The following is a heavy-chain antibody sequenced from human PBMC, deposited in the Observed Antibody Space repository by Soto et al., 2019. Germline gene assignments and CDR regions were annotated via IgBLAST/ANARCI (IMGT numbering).Heavy chain of an antibody. CDR1: GFTFSSYA. V-gene: IGHV3-23*01. Sequence: GGSLRLSCAASGFTFSSYAMSWVRQAPWKGLEWVSAISGSGGSTYYADSVKGRFTISRDNSKNTLYLQMNSLRAEDTVVYYCARDLLQLWLPSYYYYGMDVWGQGTTVTVSS. J-gene: IGHJ6*02. CDR3: ARDLLQLWLPSYYYYGMDV. CDR2: ISGSGGST. D-gene: IGHD5-18*01.